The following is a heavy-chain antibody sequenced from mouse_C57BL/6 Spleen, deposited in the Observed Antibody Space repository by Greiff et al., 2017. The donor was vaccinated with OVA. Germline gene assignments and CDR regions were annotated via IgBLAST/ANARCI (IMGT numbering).Heavy chain of an antibody. V-gene: IGHV5-12*01. Sequence: EVHLVESGGGLVQPGGSLKLSCAASGFTFSDYYMYWVRQTPEKRLEWVAYISNGGGSTYYPDTVKGRFTISRDNAKNTLYLQMSRLKSEDTAMYYCARQELDVWGTGTTVTVSS. J-gene: IGHJ1*03. CDR2: ISNGGGST. CDR1: GFTFSDYY. CDR3: ARQELDV.